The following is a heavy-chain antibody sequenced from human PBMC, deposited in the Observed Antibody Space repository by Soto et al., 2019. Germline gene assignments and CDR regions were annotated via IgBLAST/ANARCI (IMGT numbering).Heavy chain of an antibody. CDR3: ARVSGSYYYGMDV. CDR2: IYHSGST. J-gene: IGHJ6*02. D-gene: IGHD1-26*01. Sequence: QVQLQESGPGLVKPSGTLSLTCAVSGGSISSSYWWSWVRQPPGKGLEWIGEIYHSGSTNYNPSLTSRVTISVDKSKNQLSLKRRSVTAADTAVYYCARVSGSYYYGMDVWGQGTTVTVSS. V-gene: IGHV4-4*02. CDR1: GGSISSSYW.